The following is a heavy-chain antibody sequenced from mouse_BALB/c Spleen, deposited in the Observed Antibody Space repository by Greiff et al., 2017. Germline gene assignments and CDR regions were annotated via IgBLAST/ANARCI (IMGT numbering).Heavy chain of an antibody. V-gene: IGHV3-8*02. D-gene: IGHD2-14*01. CDR2: ISYSGST. J-gene: IGHJ3*01. CDR1: GDSITSGY. Sequence: EVQRVESGPSIVKPSQTLSLTCSVTGDSITSGYWNWIRKFPGNKLEYMGYISYSGSTYYNPSLKSRISITRDTSKNQYYLQLNSVTTEDTATYYCAKGTGTGFAYWGQGTLVTVSA. CDR3: AKGTGTGFAY.